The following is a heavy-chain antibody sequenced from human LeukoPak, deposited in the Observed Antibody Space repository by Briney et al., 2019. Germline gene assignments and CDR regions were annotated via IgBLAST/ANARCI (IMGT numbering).Heavy chain of an antibody. CDR2: IYSGGGDT. J-gene: IGHJ4*02. CDR1: GFTFSSHW. D-gene: IGHD3-10*01. V-gene: IGHV3-74*01. CDR3: VREGYGPGNYPFDY. Sequence: PGGSLRLPCAASGFTFSSHWMHWVRQAPGKGLVWLSRIYSGGGDTIDADSVKGRFTISRDNSKNTLYLQMNSLRAEDTAVYYCVREGYGPGNYPFDYWGQGTLVTVSS.